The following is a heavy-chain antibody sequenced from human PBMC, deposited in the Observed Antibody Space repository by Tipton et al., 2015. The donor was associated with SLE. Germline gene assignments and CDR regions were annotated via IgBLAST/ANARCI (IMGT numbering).Heavy chain of an antibody. D-gene: IGHD3-10*01. V-gene: IGHV4-39*01. CDR2: IDYTGNT. Sequence: GLVKPSETLSLTCTVSEDSISSSAYYWGWIRQPPGKQLEWIGNIDYTGNTYYNSSLKRRVTISVDTSKNQFSLRLDSVTAADTAVYYCVRRYPHQRWFGESLSNDSFDSWGQGTLVTVSS. CDR1: EDSISSSAYY. J-gene: IGHJ4*02. CDR3: VRRYPHQRWFGESLSNDSFDS.